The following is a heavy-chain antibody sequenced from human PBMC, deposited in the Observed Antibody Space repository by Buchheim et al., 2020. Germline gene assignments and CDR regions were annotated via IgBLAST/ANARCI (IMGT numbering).Heavy chain of an antibody. D-gene: IGHD3-16*01. Sequence: EVQLLESGGGLVQPGGSLRLSCAASGFTFSSYAMSWVRQAPGKGLEWVSAISGSGGSTYYADSVKGRFTISRANSQTTLYLQMNSLRAEDTAVYYCAKGISGKSSLRLGESFDYWGQGTL. CDR2: ISGSGGST. J-gene: IGHJ4*02. V-gene: IGHV3-23*01. CDR1: GFTFSSYA. CDR3: AKGISGKSSLRLGESFDY.